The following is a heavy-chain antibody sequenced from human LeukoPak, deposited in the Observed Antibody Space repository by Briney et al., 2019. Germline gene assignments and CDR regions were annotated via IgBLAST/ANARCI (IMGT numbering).Heavy chain of an antibody. CDR2: INHSGST. D-gene: IGHD4-17*01. Sequence: PSETLSLTCAVYGGSFSGCYWSWIRQPPGKGLEWIGEINHSGSTNYNPSLKSRVTISVDTSKNQFSLKLSSVTAADTAVYYCARGILRRKNWFDPWGQGTLVTVSS. CDR3: ARGILRRKNWFDP. V-gene: IGHV4-34*01. CDR1: GGSFSGCY. J-gene: IGHJ5*02.